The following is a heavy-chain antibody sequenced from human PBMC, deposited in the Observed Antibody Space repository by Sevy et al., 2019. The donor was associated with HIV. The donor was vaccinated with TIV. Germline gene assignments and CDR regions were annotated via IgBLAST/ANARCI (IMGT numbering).Heavy chain of an antibody. Sequence: GGSLRLSCAASGFTFSSYGMHWVRQAPGKGLEWVAFIRYDGSNKYYADSVKGRFTMSRDNFKNTLYLQMNSLRAEDTAVYYCAKDIDYDFWSGYYGNYYYYYGMDVWAQGTTVTVSS. CDR3: AKDIDYDFWSGYYGNYYYYYGMDV. CDR1: GFTFSSYG. D-gene: IGHD3-3*01. CDR2: IRYDGSNK. V-gene: IGHV3-30*02. J-gene: IGHJ6*02.